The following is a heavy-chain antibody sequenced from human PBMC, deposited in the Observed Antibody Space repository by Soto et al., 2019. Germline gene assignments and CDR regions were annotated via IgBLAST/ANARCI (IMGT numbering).Heavy chain of an antibody. D-gene: IGHD5-18*01. V-gene: IGHV3-74*01. CDR1: GFTFSRYW. Sequence: EVQLVESGGALVQPGGFLRLSCATSGFTFSRYWMHWVRQVPGKGLVWVSRINSDGSSISYSDSVKGRFTISRDNAQNTLDLQMNSLRVEDTAVYYCARLTVDTIPSLDYWGQGTLVTVSS. CDR3: ARLTVDTIPSLDY. J-gene: IGHJ4*02. CDR2: INSDGSSI.